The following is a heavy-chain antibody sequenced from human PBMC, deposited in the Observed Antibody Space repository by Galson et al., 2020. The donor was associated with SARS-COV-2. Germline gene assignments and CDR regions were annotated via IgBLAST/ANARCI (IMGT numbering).Heavy chain of an antibody. Sequence: GESLKISCAASGFTFSSYGMHWVRQAPGKGLEWVAVISYDGSNKYYADSVKGRFTISRDNSKNTLYLQMNSLRAEDTAVYYCAKGYSYGSSVLSGDYWGQGTLVTVSS. CDR2: ISYDGSNK. V-gene: IGHV3-30*18. D-gene: IGHD5-18*01. J-gene: IGHJ4*02. CDR3: AKGYSYGSSVLSGDY. CDR1: GFTFSSYG.